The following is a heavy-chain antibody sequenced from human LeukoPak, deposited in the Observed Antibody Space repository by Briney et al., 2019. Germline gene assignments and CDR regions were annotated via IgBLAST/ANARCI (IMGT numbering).Heavy chain of an antibody. V-gene: IGHV3-23*01. Sequence: GGSLRLSCVVSGFTFSSYGMSWVRQAPGKGLEWVSLISGSSGRTYYADSVKGRFTISRDNAKNSLYLQMNSLRAEDTAVYYCAKTMGAFDIWGQGTMVTVSS. CDR2: ISGSSGRT. CDR1: GFTFSSYG. D-gene: IGHD3-3*01. J-gene: IGHJ3*02. CDR3: AKTMGAFDI.